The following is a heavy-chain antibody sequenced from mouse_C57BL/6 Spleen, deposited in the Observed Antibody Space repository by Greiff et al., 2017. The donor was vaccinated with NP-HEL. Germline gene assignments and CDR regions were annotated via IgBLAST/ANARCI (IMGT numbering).Heavy chain of an antibody. CDR1: GYSFTDYN. D-gene: IGHD1-1*01. V-gene: IGHV1-39*01. CDR2: INPNYGSP. CDR3: ARGLYGSPSLAY. Sequence: VQLQQSGPELVKPGASVKISCKASGYSFTDYNMNWVKLSNGKSLEWIGIINPNYGSPTYNQKFKGKATLTVDQSSSTAYMQLNSLTSEDSAGDYCARGLYGSPSLAYWGQGTLVTVSA. J-gene: IGHJ3*01.